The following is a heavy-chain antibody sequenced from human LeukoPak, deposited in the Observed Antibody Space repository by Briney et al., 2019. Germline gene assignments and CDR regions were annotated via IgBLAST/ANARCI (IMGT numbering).Heavy chain of an antibody. CDR3: ARGGLIRGVIPGYYYYGLDV. J-gene: IGHJ6*02. CDR2: IYTDGSS. Sequence: GGSLRLSCAASGFTLSSNYMSWVRQAPGKGLDGVSVIYTDGSSYYADSVKGRFTISRDNSRNTLGLQMNSLRAEDTAVYHCARGGLIRGVIPGYYYYGLDVWGQGTTVTVSS. D-gene: IGHD3-10*01. CDR1: GFTLSSNY. V-gene: IGHV3-66*01.